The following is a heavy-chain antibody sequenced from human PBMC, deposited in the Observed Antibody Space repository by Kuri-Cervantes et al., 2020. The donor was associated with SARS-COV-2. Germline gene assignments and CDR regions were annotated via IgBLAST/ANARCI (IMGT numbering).Heavy chain of an antibody. Sequence: SETLSLTCTVSGGSISSGSYYWSWIRQPAGKGLEWIGRIYSSGSTNYNPSLKRRVTISVDTSTNQFSLKLSSVTAADTAVYFCARGVSSWPPHYYYYMDVWGKGTTVTVSS. CDR1: GGSISSGSYY. CDR3: ARGVSSWPPHYYYYMDV. V-gene: IGHV4-61*02. CDR2: IYSSGST. D-gene: IGHD6-13*01. J-gene: IGHJ6*03.